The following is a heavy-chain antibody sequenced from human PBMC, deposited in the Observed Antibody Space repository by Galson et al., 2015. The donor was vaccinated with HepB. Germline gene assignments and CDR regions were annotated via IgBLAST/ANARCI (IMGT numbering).Heavy chain of an antibody. D-gene: IGHD3-10*01. J-gene: IGHJ6*02. Sequence: SLRLSCAVSGFTFRNFAMTWVRQAPGKGLEWVSSISDKGGTSYYTDSVKGRFTISRDNSKRNTLYLQMNSLRAEDTAVYYCAKARRDFSHYHGLDVWGQGTTVIVSS. CDR2: ISDKGGTS. V-gene: IGHV3-23*01. CDR3: AKARRDFSHYHGLDV. CDR1: GFTFRNFA.